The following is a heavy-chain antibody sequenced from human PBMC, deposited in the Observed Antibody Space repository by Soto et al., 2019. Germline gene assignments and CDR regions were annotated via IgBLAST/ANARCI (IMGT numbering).Heavy chain of an antibody. CDR2: ISSNGGST. CDR1: GFTFSSYA. D-gene: IGHD6-13*01. Sequence: GGSLRLSCSASGFTFSSYAMHWVRQAPGKGLEYVSAISSNGGSTYYADSVKGRFTISRDNSKNTLYLQMSSLRAEDTAVYYCVKDADYDSSRSKYNWFDPWGQGTLVTVSS. V-gene: IGHV3-64D*08. J-gene: IGHJ5*02. CDR3: VKDADYDSSRSKYNWFDP.